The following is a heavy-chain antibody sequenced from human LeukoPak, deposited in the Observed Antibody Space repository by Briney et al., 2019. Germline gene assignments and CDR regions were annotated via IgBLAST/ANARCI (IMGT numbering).Heavy chain of an antibody. CDR1: GFTFSTYW. CDR3: GRVVTTSED. CDR2: INSDGSSA. J-gene: IGHJ4*02. V-gene: IGHV3-74*01. D-gene: IGHD1-14*01. Sequence: GGSLRLSCAASGFTFSTYWMHWVRQAPGKGLVWVSRINSDGSSADYADSVKGRFTISRDNAKNTLYLQMNSLRAEDTAIYYCGRVVTTSEDWGQGILVTVSS.